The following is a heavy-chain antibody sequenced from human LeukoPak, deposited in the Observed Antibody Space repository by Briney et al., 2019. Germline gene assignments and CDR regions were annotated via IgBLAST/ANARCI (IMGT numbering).Heavy chain of an antibody. CDR2: ISSSGSTI. CDR1: GFTFSDYY. Sequence: PGGSLRLSCAASGFTFSDYYMSWIRQAPGEGLEWVSYISSSGSTIYYADSVKGRFTISRDNAKNSLYLQMNSLRAEDTAVYYCAREDSSSWSADVKYWGQGTLVTVSS. D-gene: IGHD6-13*01. V-gene: IGHV3-11*01. J-gene: IGHJ4*02. CDR3: AREDSSSWSADVKY.